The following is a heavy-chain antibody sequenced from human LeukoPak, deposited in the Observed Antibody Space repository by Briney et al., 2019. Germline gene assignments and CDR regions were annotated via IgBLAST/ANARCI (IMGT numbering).Heavy chain of an antibody. CDR1: GGTFSSYA. V-gene: IGHV1-69*01. Sequence: ASVKVSCKASGGTFSSYAISWVRQAPGQGLEWMGGIIPIFGTANYAQKFQGRVTITADESTSTAYMELSSLRSEDTAVYYCAGIDDEYQLNYWGQGTLVTVSS. CDR2: IIPIFGTA. D-gene: IGHD2-2*01. CDR3: AGIDDEYQLNY. J-gene: IGHJ4*02.